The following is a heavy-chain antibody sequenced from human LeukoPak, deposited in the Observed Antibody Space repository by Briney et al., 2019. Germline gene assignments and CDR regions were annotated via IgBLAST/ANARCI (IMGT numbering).Heavy chain of an antibody. V-gene: IGHV3-21*04. CDR2: ISSSSSYI. D-gene: IGHD2-21*02. J-gene: IGHJ4*02. CDR1: GFTFSSYS. CDR3: AKARKIVVVTAIPFFDY. Sequence: GGSLRLSCAASGFTFSSYSMNWVRQAPGKGLEWVSSISSSSSYIYYADSVKGRFTISRDNSKNTLYLQMNSLRAEDTAVYYCAKARKIVVVTAIPFFDYWGQGTLVTVSS.